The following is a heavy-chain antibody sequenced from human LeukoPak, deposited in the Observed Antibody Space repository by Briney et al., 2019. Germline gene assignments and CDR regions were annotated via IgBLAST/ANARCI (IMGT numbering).Heavy chain of an antibody. V-gene: IGHV3-23*01. CDR3: AKDFIAMVGYMDV. J-gene: IGHJ6*03. D-gene: IGHD6-19*01. Sequence: GGSLRLSCAASGFTFSSYTMNWVRQAPGKGLEWVSIISDNGGVTFYADSVKGRFTISRENSKNTLYLQMTSLRAEDTAMYYCAKDFIAMVGYMDVWGKGTTVTVSS. CDR1: GFTFSSYT. CDR2: ISDNGGVT.